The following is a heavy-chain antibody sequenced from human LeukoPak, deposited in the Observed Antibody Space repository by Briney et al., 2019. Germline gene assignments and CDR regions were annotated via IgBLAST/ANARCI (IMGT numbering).Heavy chain of an antibody. D-gene: IGHD6-13*01. CDR3: ARHYVSMNFAEGSSWYGRTNWFDP. V-gene: IGHV4-34*01. J-gene: IGHJ5*02. Sequence: SETLSLTCAVYGGSFSGYYWSWIRQPPGKGLEWIGEINHSGSTNYNPSLKSRVAISVDTSKNQFSLKLSSVTAADTAVYYCARHYVSMNFAEGSSWYGRTNWFDPWGQGTLVTVSS. CDR1: GGSFSGYY. CDR2: INHSGST.